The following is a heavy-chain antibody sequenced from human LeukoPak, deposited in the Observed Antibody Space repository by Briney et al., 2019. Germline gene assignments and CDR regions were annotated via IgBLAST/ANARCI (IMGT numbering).Heavy chain of an antibody. CDR2: IYYSGST. Sequence: PSETLSLTCTVSGGSISSYYWSWIRQPPGKGLEGIGYIYYSGSTNYNPSLKSRVTISVDTSKNQFSLKLSSVTAADTAVYYCARAYYGSGSYLAYYYYYMDVWGKGTTVTISS. D-gene: IGHD3-10*01. CDR3: ARAYYGSGSYLAYYYYYMDV. CDR1: GGSISSYY. J-gene: IGHJ6*03. V-gene: IGHV4-59*01.